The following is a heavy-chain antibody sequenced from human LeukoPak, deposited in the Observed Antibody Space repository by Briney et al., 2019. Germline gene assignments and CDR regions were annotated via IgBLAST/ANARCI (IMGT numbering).Heavy chain of an antibody. J-gene: IGHJ4*02. Sequence: GGSLRLSCAASGFTFSSYGMHRVRQAPGKGLEWVAFIRYDGSNKYYADSVKGRFTISRDNSKNTLYLQMNSLRAEDTAVYYCAKGRGYSYGYYFDYWGQGTLVTVSS. D-gene: IGHD5-18*01. V-gene: IGHV3-30*02. CDR3: AKGRGYSYGYYFDY. CDR1: GFTFSSYG. CDR2: IRYDGSNK.